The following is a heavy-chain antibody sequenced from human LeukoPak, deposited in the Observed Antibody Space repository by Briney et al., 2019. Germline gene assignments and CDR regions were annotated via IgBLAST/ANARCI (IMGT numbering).Heavy chain of an antibody. CDR2: ISYDGSNK. CDR1: GFTFSSYG. CDR3: AKDHMSH. V-gene: IGHV3-30*18. J-gene: IGHJ4*02. Sequence: GALRLSCAASGFTFSSYGMHWVRQAPGKGLEWVAVISYDGSNKYYADSVKGRFTISRDNSKNTLCLQMNSLRAEDTAVYYCAKDHMSHWGQGTLVTVSS.